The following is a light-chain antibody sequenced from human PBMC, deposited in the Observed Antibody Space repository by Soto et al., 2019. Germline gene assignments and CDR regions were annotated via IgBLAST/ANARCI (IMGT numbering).Light chain of an antibody. CDR3: QPASSFPLT. CDR1: QGISSW. CDR2: AAY. Sequence: VIWITQSPSLLSASTGDRVTISCMMSQGISSWLGWYQQKPGQAPNLLIFAAYSLQSGVTPRFSGSESGTEFTLTISSLQPEDVATYYCQPASSFPLTVGGGTQVEIK. V-gene: IGKV1D-8*03. J-gene: IGKJ4*01.